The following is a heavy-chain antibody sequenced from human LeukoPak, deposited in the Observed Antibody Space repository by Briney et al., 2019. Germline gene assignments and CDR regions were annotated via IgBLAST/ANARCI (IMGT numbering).Heavy chain of an antibody. CDR3: ARANALYCSSTSCLFDY. CDR2: INPNGGGT. V-gene: IGHV1-2*02. CDR1: GYTFTGYY. D-gene: IGHD2-2*01. Sequence: ASVKVSCKASGYTFTGYYMHWVRQAPGQGLEWMAWINPNGGGTYYAQNFHDRITMTRDTSISTAYMELSRLRSDDTAIYYCARANALYCSSTSCLFDYWGQGTLVTVSS. J-gene: IGHJ4*02.